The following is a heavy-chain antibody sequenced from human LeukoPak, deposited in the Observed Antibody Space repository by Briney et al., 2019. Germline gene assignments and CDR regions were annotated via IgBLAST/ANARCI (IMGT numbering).Heavy chain of an antibody. J-gene: IGHJ4*02. CDR1: GFTFSNYA. D-gene: IGHD1-1*01. CDR3: AKVKRYDVNYFDY. Sequence: GGSLRLSCAASGFTFSNYAMSWVRQAPGKGLEWVSAISGSGGSTYYADSVKGRFTISRDNSKNTPYLQMNSLRAEDTAVYYCAKVKRYDVNYFDYWGQGTLVTVSS. CDR2: ISGSGGST. V-gene: IGHV3-23*01.